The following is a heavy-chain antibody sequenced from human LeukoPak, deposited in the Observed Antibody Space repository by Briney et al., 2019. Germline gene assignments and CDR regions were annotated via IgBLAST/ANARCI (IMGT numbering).Heavy chain of an antibody. D-gene: IGHD4-23*01. V-gene: IGHV3-20*04. CDR1: GFTFDDYG. CDR3: ARSDYGGNSGFDY. CDR2: INWNGGST. J-gene: IGHJ4*02. Sequence: GGSLRLFCAASGFTFDDYGMSWVRQAPGKGLEWVSGINWNGGSTGYADSEKGRFTISRDNAKNSLYLQMNSLRAEDTALYYCARSDYGGNSGFDYWGQGTLVTVSS.